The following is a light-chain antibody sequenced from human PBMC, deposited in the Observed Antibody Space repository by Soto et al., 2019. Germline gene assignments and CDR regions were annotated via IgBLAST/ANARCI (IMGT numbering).Light chain of an antibody. V-gene: IGKV3-11*01. Sequence: EIVLTQSPATLSSSPGERATLSCRASQTVSSKLAWYQHKPGQAPRLLIYDTSNRATGIPARFSGSGSGTDFTLPIRSLEPEDWAANYCHQLKRRPRAVAHGT. CDR3: HQLKRRPRA. CDR1: QTVSSK. CDR2: DTS. J-gene: IGKJ1*01.